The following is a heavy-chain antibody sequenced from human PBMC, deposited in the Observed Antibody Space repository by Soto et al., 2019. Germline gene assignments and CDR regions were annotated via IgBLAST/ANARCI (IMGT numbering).Heavy chain of an antibody. CDR3: AGIGEELYYVMDG. V-gene: IGHV4-4*07. D-gene: IGHD1-26*01. Sequence: SENLSLTCTVSGGSMSSYYWNWVRQPAGRGLEWIGRIYARGDTNYNPSLKSRVTMFVDRSTNEFSLRLTSVTAADTAVYYCAGIGEELYYVMDGWGQGTTVRVSS. CDR1: GGSMSSYY. J-gene: IGHJ6*02. CDR2: IYARGDT.